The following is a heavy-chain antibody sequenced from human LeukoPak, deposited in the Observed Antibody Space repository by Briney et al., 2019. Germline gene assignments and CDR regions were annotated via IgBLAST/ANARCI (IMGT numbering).Heavy chain of an antibody. CDR3: ASGNSHAFDI. CDR1: GFTFSDYW. CDR2: IDLAGEYT. V-gene: IGHV3-74*01. J-gene: IGHJ3*02. Sequence: PGGSLRLSCSASGFTFSDYWMHWVRHAPGKGLVWVSRIDLAGEYTTYADSVKGRFTISRDNARNTLYLQMNSLRAEDTAVYYCASGNSHAFDIWGQGTMVTVS.